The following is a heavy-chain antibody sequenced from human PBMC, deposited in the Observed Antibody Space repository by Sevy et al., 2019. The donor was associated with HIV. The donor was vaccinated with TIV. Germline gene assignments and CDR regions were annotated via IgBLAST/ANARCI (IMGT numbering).Heavy chain of an antibody. Sequence: GGSLRLSCAASGFTFNRYSMHWVRQAPGKGLEWVAVTSYDGSHKYYADSVKGRFTVSRDNSRNILSLEMNSLRRDDTAVYYCARGENNDEFFQYWGQGTLVTVSS. CDR1: GFTFNRYS. D-gene: IGHD1-26*01. J-gene: IGHJ1*01. CDR2: TSYDGSHK. V-gene: IGHV3-30*04. CDR3: ARGENNDEFFQY.